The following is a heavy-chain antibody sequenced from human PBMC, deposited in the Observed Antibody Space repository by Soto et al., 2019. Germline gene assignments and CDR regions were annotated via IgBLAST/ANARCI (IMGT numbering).Heavy chain of an antibody. D-gene: IGHD2-2*01. V-gene: IGHV3-74*01. Sequence: GGSLRLSCAASGFTFSSYWMHWVRQAPGKGLVWVSRINSDGSSTSYADSVKGRFTISRDNAKNTLYLQMNSLRAEDTAVYYCARVLGYCSSTSCPPWVYFDLWGRGTLVTVSS. CDR1: GFTFSSYW. CDR3: ARVLGYCSSTSCPPWVYFDL. J-gene: IGHJ2*01. CDR2: INSDGSST.